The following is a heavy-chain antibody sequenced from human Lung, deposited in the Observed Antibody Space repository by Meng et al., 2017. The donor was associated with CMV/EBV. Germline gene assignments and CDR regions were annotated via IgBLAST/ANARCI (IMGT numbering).Heavy chain of an antibody. D-gene: IGHD2-2*01. CDR3: AKEACSTTSCYYNYYYGLDV. CDR1: GFXFSGYV. CDR2: IYSGGTST. J-gene: IGHJ6*02. V-gene: IGHV3-23*03. Sequence: GGSXRLXCAASGFXFSGYVMSWVRQAPGKGLEWVSVIYSGGTSTQYADSVKGRFTISRDNSKNTLFLQMNSLRAEDTAVYYCAKEACSTTSCYYNYYYGLDVWXQGTXVTVSS.